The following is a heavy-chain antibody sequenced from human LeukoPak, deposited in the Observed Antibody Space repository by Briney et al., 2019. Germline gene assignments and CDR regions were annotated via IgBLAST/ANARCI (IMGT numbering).Heavy chain of an antibody. Sequence: SETLSLTCTVSGGSISNNYWSWIRQPPGKGLEWIGYISYSGSTNYNPSLRSRVTISVDTSKNQFSLKLSSVTAADTAVYYCARDRHSGFDYWGQGTLVTVSS. V-gene: IGHV4-59*01. CDR3: ARDRHSGFDY. J-gene: IGHJ4*02. CDR1: GGSISNNY. D-gene: IGHD1-26*01. CDR2: ISYSGST.